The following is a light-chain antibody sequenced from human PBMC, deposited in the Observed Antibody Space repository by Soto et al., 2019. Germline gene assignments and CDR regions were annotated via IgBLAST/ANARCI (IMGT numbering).Light chain of an antibody. CDR3: QQYKNWHPLT. V-gene: IGKV3-15*01. CDR1: PSVTYN. CDR2: GAF. J-gene: IGKJ4*01. Sequence: EIVMTQSPATLSVSPGEIATLSCRASPSVTYNLAWYHKKTGQGPRLLRYGAFTMATGLPARFSSSGSGTEFTLTISSLQSEDFAVYYCQQYKNWHPLTFGGGTEVEIK.